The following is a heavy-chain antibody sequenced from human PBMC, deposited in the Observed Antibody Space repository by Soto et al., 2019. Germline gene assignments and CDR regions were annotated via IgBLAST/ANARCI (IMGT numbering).Heavy chain of an antibody. CDR3: ARYEGTSGDWSYNWLDP. CDR2: INHNGST. J-gene: IGHJ5*02. Sequence: DTLSLTCAVYGGSFSGYYWSWIRQPPGKELEWIGEINHNGSTYYNPSLKGRVIISVDGSKNQFSLNLRSVTVADTAVYYCARYEGTSGDWSYNWLDPWGQGILVTVSS. V-gene: IGHV4-34*01. CDR1: GGSFSGYY. D-gene: IGHD2-21*02.